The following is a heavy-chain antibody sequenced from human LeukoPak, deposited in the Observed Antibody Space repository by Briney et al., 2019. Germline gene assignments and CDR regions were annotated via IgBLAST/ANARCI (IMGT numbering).Heavy chain of an antibody. V-gene: IGHV3-21*01. CDR2: ISNNGGYT. CDR3: ARGSAYDY. CDR1: GFTFSSSA. Sequence: GGSLRLSCAASGFTFSSSAMSWVRQAPGKGLEWVSAISNNGGYTYYADSVKGRFTISRDNAKNSLYLQMNSLRAEDTAVYYCARGSAYDYWGQGTLVTVSS. J-gene: IGHJ4*02.